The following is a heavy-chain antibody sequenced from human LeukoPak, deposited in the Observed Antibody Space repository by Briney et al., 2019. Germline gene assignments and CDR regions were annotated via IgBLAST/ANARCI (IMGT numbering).Heavy chain of an antibody. CDR1: GYSFTRYY. Sequence: GSVKVSCKASGYSFTRYYMHWVRQAPGQGLEWMGWINPASGVTNYAHKFQGRVTMTRDTSISTAHMALSRLRYDDTAVYYCARDIGQWLVRGDAFDVWGQGTMVTVSS. V-gene: IGHV1-2*07. J-gene: IGHJ3*01. D-gene: IGHD6-19*01. CDR2: INPASGVT. CDR3: ARDIGQWLVRGDAFDV.